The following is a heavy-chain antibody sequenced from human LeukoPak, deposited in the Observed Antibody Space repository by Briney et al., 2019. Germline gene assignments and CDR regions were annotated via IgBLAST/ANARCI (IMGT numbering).Heavy chain of an antibody. Sequence: SETLSLTCTVSGGSISSYYWSWIRQPPGRGLECIGYIYYSGSTNYNPSLKSRVTISVDTSKNQFSLKLSSVTAAATAVYYCARELGITMKNAFDIWGQGTMVTVSS. D-gene: IGHD3-22*01. CDR3: ARELGITMKNAFDI. J-gene: IGHJ3*02. CDR1: GGSISSYY. V-gene: IGHV4-59*01. CDR2: IYYSGST.